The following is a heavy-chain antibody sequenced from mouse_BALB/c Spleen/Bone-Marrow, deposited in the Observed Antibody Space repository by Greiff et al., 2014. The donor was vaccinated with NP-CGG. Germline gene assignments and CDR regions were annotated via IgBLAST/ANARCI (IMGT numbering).Heavy chain of an antibody. Sequence: VQLQQSGGGLVQPGGSRKLSCAASGFTFRSFGMHWARQAPEKGLEWVAYISGGTSTIYYADTVKGRFTISRDNPNNTLFLQMTSLRSEDTAMYYCVRGGYYVPSYFDSWGQGTTLTFSS. CDR2: ISGGTSTI. D-gene: IGHD2-3*01. CDR3: VRGGYYVPSYFDS. CDR1: GFTFRSFG. J-gene: IGHJ2*01. V-gene: IGHV5-17*02.